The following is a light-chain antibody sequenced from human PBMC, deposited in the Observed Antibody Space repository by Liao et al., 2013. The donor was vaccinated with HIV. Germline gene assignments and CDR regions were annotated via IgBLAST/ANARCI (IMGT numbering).Light chain of an antibody. CDR1: NIGSKS. CDR2: YDS. J-gene: IGLJ3*02. V-gene: IGLV3-21*01. CDR3: QAWDSSSWV. Sequence: SYELTQPPSVSVAPGKTARITCGGNNIGSKSVHWYQQKPGQAPVVVIYYDSDRPSGIPERFSGSNSGNTATLTISRVEAGDEADYYCQAWDSSSWVFGGGTKLTVL.